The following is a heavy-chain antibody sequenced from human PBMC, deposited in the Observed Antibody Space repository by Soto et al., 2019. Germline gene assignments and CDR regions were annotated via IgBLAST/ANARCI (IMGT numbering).Heavy chain of an antibody. CDR2: IDSSGSII. CDR1: GFTVSDYY. D-gene: IGHD3-22*01. Sequence: VGSLRLSCSASGFTVSDYYMSWIRQAPGKGLEWISYIDSSGSIIYYADSVKGRFTISRDNAKNSLYLQMNSLRAEDTAVYYCARDLGYYDSSGYFDYWGQGTLVTVSS. J-gene: IGHJ4*02. CDR3: ARDLGYYDSSGYFDY. V-gene: IGHV3-11*01.